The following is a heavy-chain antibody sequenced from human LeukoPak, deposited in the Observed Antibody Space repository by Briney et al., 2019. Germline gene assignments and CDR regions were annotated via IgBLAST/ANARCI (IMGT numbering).Heavy chain of an antibody. CDR1: GGSISSHY. CDR2: IYYSGST. Sequence: SETLSLTCTVSGGSISSHYWSWIRQPPGKGLEWIGYIYYSGSTNYNPSLKSRVTISVDTSKNQFSLKLSSVTAADTAVYYCARGDCSSTSCYDYYYYGMDVWGQGTTVTVSS. J-gene: IGHJ6*02. CDR3: ARGDCSSTSCYDYYYYGMDV. V-gene: IGHV4-59*08. D-gene: IGHD2-2*01.